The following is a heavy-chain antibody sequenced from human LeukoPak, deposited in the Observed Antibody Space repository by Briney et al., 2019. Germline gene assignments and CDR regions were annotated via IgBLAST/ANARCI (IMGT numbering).Heavy chain of an antibody. CDR1: GFTFSSYA. CDR2: ISYDGSNK. CDR3: TYERHDYGDYDP. Sequence: PGRSLRLSCAASGFTFSSYAMHWVRQAPGKGLEWVAVISYDGSNKYYADSVKGRFTISRDNSKNTLYLQMNSLKTEDTAVYYCTYERHDYGDYDPWGQGTLVTVSS. D-gene: IGHD4-17*01. V-gene: IGHV3-30-3*01. J-gene: IGHJ5*02.